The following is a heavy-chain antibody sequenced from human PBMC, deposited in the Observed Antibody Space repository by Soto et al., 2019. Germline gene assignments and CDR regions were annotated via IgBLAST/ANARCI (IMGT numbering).Heavy chain of an antibody. CDR2: IYYSGST. V-gene: IGHV4-59*08. J-gene: IGHJ3*02. CDR3: ARLDCSSTSCYEGNAFDI. Sequence: SETLSLTRTVSGGSISSYYWSWIRQPPGKGLEWIGYIYYSGSTNYNPSLKSRVTISVDTSKNQFSLKLSSVTAADTAVYYCARLDCSSTSCYEGNAFDIWGQGTMVTVSS. CDR1: GGSISSYY. D-gene: IGHD2-2*01.